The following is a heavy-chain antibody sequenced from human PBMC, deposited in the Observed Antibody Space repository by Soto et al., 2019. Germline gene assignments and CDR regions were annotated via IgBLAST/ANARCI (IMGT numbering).Heavy chain of an antibody. D-gene: IGHD3-22*01. CDR3: ARDIPRYDSSGYYRNWFDP. J-gene: IGHJ5*02. Sequence: SVKVSCKASGGTFSSYAISWVRQAPGQGLEWMGGIIPIFGTANYAQKFQGRVTITADESTSTAYMELSSLRSEDTAVYYCARDIPRYDSSGYYRNWFDPWGQGTLVTVSS. CDR1: GGTFSSYA. CDR2: IIPIFGTA. V-gene: IGHV1-69*13.